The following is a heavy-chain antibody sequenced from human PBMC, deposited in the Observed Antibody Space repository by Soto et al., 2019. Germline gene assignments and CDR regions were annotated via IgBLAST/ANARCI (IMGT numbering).Heavy chain of an antibody. V-gene: IGHV1-69*01. Sequence: QVQLVQSGAEVKKPGSSVKVSCKASGGTFSSYAISWVRQAPGQGLEWMGGIIPIFGTANYAQKFQGRVTITADESTSTAYMELSSLRSEDTAVYYCARDLAATYYYGSGSWSSLIVRDYWGQGTLVTVSS. CDR2: IIPIFGTA. CDR1: GGTFSSYA. J-gene: IGHJ4*02. CDR3: ARDLAATYYYGSGSWSSLIVRDY. D-gene: IGHD3-10*01.